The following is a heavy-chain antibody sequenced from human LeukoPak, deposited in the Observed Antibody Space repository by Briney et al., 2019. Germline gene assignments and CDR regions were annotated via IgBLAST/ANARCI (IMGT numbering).Heavy chain of an antibody. CDR2: ISPTGDII. J-gene: IGHJ5*02. V-gene: IGHV3-11*01. CDR3: AREHWAAPDL. Sequence: AGGSLRLSCAASGFTFGVYYMTWIRQAPGRGLEPLSYISPTGDIIKYVDSVKGRFTISRDNAKSSMYLEMNSLRAEDTAVYYCAREHWAAPDLWGQGTLVTVSP. CDR1: GFTFGVYY. D-gene: IGHD3-16*01.